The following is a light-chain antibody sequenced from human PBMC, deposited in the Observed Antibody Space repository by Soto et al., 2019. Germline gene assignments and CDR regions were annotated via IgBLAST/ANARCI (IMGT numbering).Light chain of an antibody. CDR3: QQSYSTLFT. J-gene: IGKJ3*01. V-gene: IGKV1-39*01. Sequence: DIQMPQSPSSLSASVGDRVTITCRASQRISSSLNWYQQKPGKAPKLLIYAASSLQSGVPSRFSGSGSGTDFTLTISSLQPEDFATYYCQQSYSTLFTFGPGTKVDIK. CDR2: AAS. CDR1: QRISSS.